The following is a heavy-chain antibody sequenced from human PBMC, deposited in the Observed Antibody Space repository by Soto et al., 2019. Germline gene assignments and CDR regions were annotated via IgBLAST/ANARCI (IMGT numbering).Heavy chain of an antibody. V-gene: IGHV4-59*01. D-gene: IGHD3-3*01. CDR2: VYYSGST. CDR1: GGSISSYY. CDR3: ARGGAYGYDFWSGYYRFNWFDP. J-gene: IGHJ5*02. Sequence: PSETLSLTCTVSGGSISSYYWSWIRQPPGKGLEWIGYVYYSGSTNYNPSLKSRVTISVHTSKTQFSLKLSSVTAADTAVYYCARGGAYGYDFWSGYYRFNWFDPWGQGTLVTVSS.